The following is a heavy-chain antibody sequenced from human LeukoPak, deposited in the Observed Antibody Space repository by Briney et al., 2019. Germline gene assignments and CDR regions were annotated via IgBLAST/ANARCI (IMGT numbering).Heavy chain of an antibody. CDR1: GFTFSSYA. D-gene: IGHD3-16*01. J-gene: IGHJ6*03. Sequence: GGSLRLSCAASGFTFSSYAMSWVRQAPGKGLEWVSGILDSGYSTYYANSVKGRFTISRDNSNNTLYLQMNSLRAEDTAVYYCAKLGGHPLHNYYVGVWGRGTTVAVSS. CDR3: AKLGGHPLHNYYVGV. CDR2: ILDSGYST. V-gene: IGHV3-23*01.